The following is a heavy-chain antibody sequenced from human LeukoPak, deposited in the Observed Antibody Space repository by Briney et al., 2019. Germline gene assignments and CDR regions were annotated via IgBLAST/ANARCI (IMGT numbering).Heavy chain of an antibody. D-gene: IGHD2-2*01. V-gene: IGHV3-21*01. CDR1: GFTFSSYS. CDR3: ASGSTSCYGCDFDY. CDR2: ISSSSSYI. Sequence: GGSLRLSCAASGFTFSSYSMNWVRQAPGRGLEWVSSISSSSSYIYYADSVKGRFTISRDNAKNSLYLQMNSLRAEDTAVYYCASGSTSCYGCDFDYWGQGTLVTVSS. J-gene: IGHJ4*02.